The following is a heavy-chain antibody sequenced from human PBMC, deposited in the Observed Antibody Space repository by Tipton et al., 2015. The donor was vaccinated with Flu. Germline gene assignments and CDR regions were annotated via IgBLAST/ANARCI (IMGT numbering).Heavy chain of an antibody. J-gene: IGHJ2*01. Sequence: QSGPEVKKPGASVKVSCKASGYTFTSYDINWVRQATGQGLEWMGWMNPNSGNTDYAQKLQGRVTMTRDTSISTAYMELSSLRSGDTAVYSCARGSGRSSSWYFELWGRGTLGTVSS. CDR1: GYTFTSYD. D-gene: IGHD6-6*01. CDR3: ARGSGRSSSWYFEL. CDR2: MNPNSGNT. V-gene: IGHV1-8*01.